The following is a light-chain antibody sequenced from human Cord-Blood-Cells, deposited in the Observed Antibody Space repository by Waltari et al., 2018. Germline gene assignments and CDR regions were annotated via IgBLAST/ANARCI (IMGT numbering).Light chain of an antibody. J-gene: IGLJ3*02. CDR3: SSYTSSSTRV. CDR1: TRDVGGYNY. Sequence: HSALPQPASVYRSPGQPIPISCPRSTRDVGGYNYVYWYQHHTGKAPKLMIYDVSNRPSGVSNRFSGSKSGNTASLPISGLQAEDEADYYCSSYTSSSTRVFGGGTKLTVL. CDR2: DVS. V-gene: IGLV2-14*03.